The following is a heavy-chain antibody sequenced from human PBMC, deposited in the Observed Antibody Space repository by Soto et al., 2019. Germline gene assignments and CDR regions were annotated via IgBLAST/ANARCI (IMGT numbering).Heavy chain of an antibody. Sequence: ASVKVSCKASGYTFTSYGISWVRQAPGQGLEWMGWISAYNGNTNYAQKLQGRVTMTTDTSTSTAYMELRSLRSDDTAVYYCARVRINCSGGSCYRYFDYWGQGTPVTVSS. CDR3: ARVRINCSGGSCYRYFDY. V-gene: IGHV1-18*01. D-gene: IGHD2-15*01. J-gene: IGHJ4*02. CDR2: ISAYNGNT. CDR1: GYTFTSYG.